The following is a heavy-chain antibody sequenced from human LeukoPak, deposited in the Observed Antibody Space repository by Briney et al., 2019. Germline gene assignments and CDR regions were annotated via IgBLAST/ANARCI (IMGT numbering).Heavy chain of an antibody. CDR1: GGSISSGDYY. J-gene: IGHJ3*02. D-gene: IGHD2-15*01. V-gene: IGHV4-30-4*08. CDR2: IYYSGTT. Sequence: PLETLSLTCTVSGGSISSGDYYWSWIRQPPGKGLEWIGYIYYSGTTYYNPSLRSRTSISPDTSKNHFSLRLTSVTAADTAVYYCARASPATVSFDIWGQGTLVTVSS. CDR3: ARASPATVSFDI.